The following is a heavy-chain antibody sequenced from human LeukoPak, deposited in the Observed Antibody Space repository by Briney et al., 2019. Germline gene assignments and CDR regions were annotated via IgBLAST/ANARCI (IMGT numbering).Heavy chain of an antibody. J-gene: IGHJ5*02. CDR2: IYYSGST. D-gene: IGHD3-10*01. V-gene: IGHV4-39*01. CDR3: ARAGGLGTYYPNWFDP. Sequence: SETLSLTCTVSGGSISSSSYYWGWIRQPPGKGLEWIGSIYYSGSTYYNPSLKSRVTISVDTSKNQFSLKLNSVTAADTAFYYCARAGGLGTYYPNWFDPWGQGTLVTVSS. CDR1: GGSISSSSYY.